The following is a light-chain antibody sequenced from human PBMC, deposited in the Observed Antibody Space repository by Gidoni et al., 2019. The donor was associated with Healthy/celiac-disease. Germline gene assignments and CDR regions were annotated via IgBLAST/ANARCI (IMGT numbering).Light chain of an antibody. CDR3: QQRSNWPPT. J-gene: IGKJ5*01. CDR2: DAS. CDR1: QSVSSY. V-gene: IGKV3-11*01. Sequence: EIVLTQSPATLSLSPGERATLSCRASQSVSSYLAWYQQKPGQAPRLLIYDASNRATGIAARFSGSGSGTDFTLTISSLEPEDFAVYYCQQRSNWPPTFXQXTRLEIK.